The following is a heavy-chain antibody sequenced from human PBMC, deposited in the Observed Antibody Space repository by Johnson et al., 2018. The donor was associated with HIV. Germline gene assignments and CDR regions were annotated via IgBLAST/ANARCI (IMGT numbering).Heavy chain of an antibody. CDR3: ARVRAAAGTKDAFDI. Sequence: QVQLVESGGGLLQPGGPLRLSCAAPGITVSTHYMSRVRQAPGKRLERVAVLSYDGSNKYYADSVTGRFTISRDNSKNTLYLQMNSLRAEDTAVYYCARVRAAAGTKDAFDIWGQGTMVTVSS. CDR1: GITVSTHY. CDR2: LSYDGSNK. J-gene: IGHJ3*02. D-gene: IGHD6-13*01. V-gene: IGHV3-30*03.